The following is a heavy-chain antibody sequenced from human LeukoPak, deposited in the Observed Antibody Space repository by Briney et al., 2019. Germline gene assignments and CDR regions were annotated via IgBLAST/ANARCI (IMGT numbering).Heavy chain of an antibody. J-gene: IGHJ3*02. CDR1: GYTFTSYY. CDR3: ARGYCGGDCYFVKDAFDI. CDR2: INPSGGST. V-gene: IGHV1-46*01. D-gene: IGHD2-21*02. Sequence: ASVKVSCKASGYTFTSYYMHWVRQAPGQGLKWMGIINPSGGSTSYAQKFQGRVTMTRDTSTSTVYMELSSLRSEDTAVYYCARGYCGGDCYFVKDAFDIWGQGTMVTVSS.